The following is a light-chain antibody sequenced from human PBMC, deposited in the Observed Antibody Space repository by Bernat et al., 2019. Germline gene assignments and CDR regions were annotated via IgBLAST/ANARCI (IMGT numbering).Light chain of an antibody. Sequence: QSVLTQPPSVSGAPGQRVTISGTGSSSNIGAGYDIHWYQQLPGTAPKLLIYGNTNRPSGVPDLFSGSKSGTSASLAITGLQAEDEADYYCQSYDRSLSVVFGGGTKLTVL. J-gene: IGLJ2*01. CDR2: GNT. CDR1: SSNIGAGYD. V-gene: IGLV1-40*01. CDR3: QSYDRSLSVV.